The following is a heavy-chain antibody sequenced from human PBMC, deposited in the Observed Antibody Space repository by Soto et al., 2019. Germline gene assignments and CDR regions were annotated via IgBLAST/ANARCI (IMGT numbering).Heavy chain of an antibody. CDR1: GFTFSSYG. D-gene: IGHD5-18*01. V-gene: IGHV3-30*18. Sequence: GVSLRLSCAASGFTFSSYGMHWVRQAPGKGLEWVAVISYDGSNKYYADSVKGRFTISRDNSKNTLYLQMNSLRAEDTAVYYCAKDIRGYSYGSPFDYWGQGT. CDR2: ISYDGSNK. J-gene: IGHJ4*02. CDR3: AKDIRGYSYGSPFDY.